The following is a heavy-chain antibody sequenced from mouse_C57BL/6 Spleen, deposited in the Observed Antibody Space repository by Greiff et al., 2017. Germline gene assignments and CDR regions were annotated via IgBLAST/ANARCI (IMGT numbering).Heavy chain of an antibody. D-gene: IGHD2-3*01. CDR3: ARRLLRLEAMDY. J-gene: IGHJ4*01. CDR1: GYTFTSYW. CDR2: LSPGSGST. V-gene: IGHV1-55*01. Sequence: QVQLQQSGAELVKPGASVKMSCKASGYTFTSYWITWVKQRPGQGLEWIGDLSPGSGSTHSNEKFKSKATLTVDTSSSTAYMQLSSLTSEDSAVYYCARRLLRLEAMDYWGQGTSVTVSS.